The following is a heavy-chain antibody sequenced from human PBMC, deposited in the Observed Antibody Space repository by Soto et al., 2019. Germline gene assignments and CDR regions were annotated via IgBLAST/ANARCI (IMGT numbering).Heavy chain of an antibody. CDR2: MNSDGSII. Sequence: AGGSLRLSCAVAGYTFGNHWMHWVRQAPGKGLEWVSRMNSDGSIINYADSVKGRFTVSRHNAKNTLYLQMNSLRVEDTAVYYCATAEVDYWGPGTLVTVSS. V-gene: IGHV3-74*01. J-gene: IGHJ4*02. CDR1: GYTFGNHW. CDR3: ATAEVDY.